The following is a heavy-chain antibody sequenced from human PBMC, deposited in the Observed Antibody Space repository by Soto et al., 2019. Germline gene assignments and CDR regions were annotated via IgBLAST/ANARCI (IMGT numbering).Heavy chain of an antibody. CDR1: GGSISSGGYS. J-gene: IGHJ4*02. D-gene: IGHD1-26*01. Sequence: SETLSLTCAVSGGSISSGGYSWSWILQPPGKGLEWIGYIYHSGSTYYNPSLKSRVTISVDRSKNQFSLKLSSVTAADTAVYYCARGSGSYYAYWGQGTLVTVSS. V-gene: IGHV4-30-2*01. CDR3: ARGSGSYYAY. CDR2: IYHSGST.